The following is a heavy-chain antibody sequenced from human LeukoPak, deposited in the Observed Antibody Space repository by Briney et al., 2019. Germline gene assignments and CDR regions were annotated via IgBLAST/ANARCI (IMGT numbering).Heavy chain of an antibody. D-gene: IGHD2-21*01. V-gene: IGHV3-23*01. CDR1: GFTFSNYA. J-gene: IGHJ4*02. CDR2: ISSSGGST. CDR3: AKYRRGHMVITPFDY. Sequence: GGSLRLSCAASGFTFSNYAMTWVRQAPGKGLEWVSSISSSGGSTYYADSIKGRFNISRDNSKNTLYLQMNSLRAEDTAVYYCAKYRRGHMVITPFDYWGQGTLVTVSS.